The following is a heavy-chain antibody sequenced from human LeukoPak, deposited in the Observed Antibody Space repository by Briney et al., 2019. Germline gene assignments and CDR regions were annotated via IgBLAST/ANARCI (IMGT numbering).Heavy chain of an antibody. D-gene: IGHD2-21*01. CDR3: ARHSELVGFYYYYYGMDV. CDR1: GFTFSNYG. Sequence: GGSLRLSCAASGFTFSNYGIHWVRQAQGKGREWVAWIRDDGSNEYYADSVKGRFTISRDNSKNTLYLQMNSLRAEDTAVYYCARHSELVGFYYYYYGMDVWGQGTTVTVSS. V-gene: IGHV3-30*02. CDR2: IRDDGSNE. J-gene: IGHJ6*02.